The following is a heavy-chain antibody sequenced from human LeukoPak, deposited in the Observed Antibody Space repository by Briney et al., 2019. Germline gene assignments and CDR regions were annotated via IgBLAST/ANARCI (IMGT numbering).Heavy chain of an antibody. Sequence: GGSLRLSCTASGFTFGDYAMSWVRQAPGKGLEWVGFIRSKAYGGTTEYAASVKGRFTISRDDSKSIAYLQMNSLKTEDTAVYYCTRGMAYYDSSGYYYYYMDVWGKGTTVNISS. V-gene: IGHV3-49*04. CDR2: IRSKAYGGTT. CDR1: GFTFGDYA. D-gene: IGHD3-22*01. J-gene: IGHJ6*03. CDR3: TRGMAYYDSSGYYYYYMDV.